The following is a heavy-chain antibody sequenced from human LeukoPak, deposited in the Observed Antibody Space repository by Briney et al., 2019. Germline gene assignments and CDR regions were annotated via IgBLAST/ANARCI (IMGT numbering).Heavy chain of an antibody. Sequence: GGSLRLSCAASGFTFSNAWMSWVRQAPGKGLEWVGRIKRKGDDGTTDYAAPVKGRFTILRDDSKRTVNLQMNSLKAEDTAVYYCATDLLDSWGQGTLVTVSS. V-gene: IGHV3-15*01. CDR3: ATDLLDS. J-gene: IGHJ5*01. CDR1: GFTFSNAW. CDR2: IKRKGDDGTT.